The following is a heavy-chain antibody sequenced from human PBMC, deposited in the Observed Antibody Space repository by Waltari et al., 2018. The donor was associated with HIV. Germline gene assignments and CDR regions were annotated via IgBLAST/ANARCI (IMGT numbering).Heavy chain of an antibody. V-gene: IGHV3-74*01. D-gene: IGHD2-15*01. CDR3: ASSGVYAHDAFKI. CDR1: GLTIRSYR. Sequence: EVRVVESGGGVVQHGGYLRLARAASGLTIRSYRMHWLRQVPGEGWVWVSRMNSDGTTRSYADSVKGRFTISRDNAKNTLYVEMNSLRADDTAVYYCASSGVYAHDAFKIWGQGTKVIVSS. J-gene: IGHJ3*02. CDR2: MNSDGTTR.